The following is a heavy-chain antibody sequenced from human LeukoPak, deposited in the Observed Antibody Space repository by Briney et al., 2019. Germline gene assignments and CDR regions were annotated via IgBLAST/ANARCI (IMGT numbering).Heavy chain of an antibody. CDR1: GGSISSSYW. J-gene: IGHJ3*02. Sequence: SETLSLTCAVSGGSISSSYWWSWVRQPPGKGLEWIGEVYHSGSTNYYPSLKSRVTISLDTSRNQFSLKLNSVTAADTAVYYCAKSNGYGLIDIWGQGTMVTVSS. CDR2: VYHSGST. CDR3: AKSNGYGLIDI. D-gene: IGHD3-10*01. V-gene: IGHV4-4*02.